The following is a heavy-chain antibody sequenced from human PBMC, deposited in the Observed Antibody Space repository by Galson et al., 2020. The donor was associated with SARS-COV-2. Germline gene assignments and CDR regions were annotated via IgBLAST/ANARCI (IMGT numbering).Heavy chain of an antibody. V-gene: IGHV4-39*07. D-gene: IGHD6-13*01. Sequence: SETLSLTCTVSGGSISSSSYSWGWIRQPPGKGLEWIGSIYYSGSTYYTPSLKSRVTISVDTSKNQFSLKLSSVTAADTAVYYCARDCLPGQSGQQLPLFLTYYYYGMDVWGQGTTVTVSS. CDR3: ARDCLPGQSGQQLPLFLTYYYYGMDV. CDR1: GGSISSSSYS. J-gene: IGHJ6*02. CDR2: IYYSGST.